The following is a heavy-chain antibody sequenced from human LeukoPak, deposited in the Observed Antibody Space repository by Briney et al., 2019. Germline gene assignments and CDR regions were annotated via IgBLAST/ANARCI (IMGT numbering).Heavy chain of an antibody. V-gene: IGHV4-39*02. CDR1: GGSISSSSYY. D-gene: IGHD1-14*01. Sequence: TSETLSLTCTVSGGSISSSSYYWGWIRQPPGKGLEWIGSIYHSGSTYYNPSLKSRVTISVDTSKNHFSLKLSSVTAADTAVYYCARDNRYGENWFDPWGQGTLVTVSS. J-gene: IGHJ5*02. CDR2: IYHSGST. CDR3: ARDNRYGENWFDP.